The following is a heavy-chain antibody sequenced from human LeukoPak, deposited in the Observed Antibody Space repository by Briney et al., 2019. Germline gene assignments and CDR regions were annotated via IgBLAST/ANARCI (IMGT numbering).Heavy chain of an antibody. CDR3: AKIYCSGGRCHHFDY. D-gene: IGHD2-15*01. CDR2: ISGSGNST. CDR1: GFTFRSYA. V-gene: IGHV3-23*01. J-gene: IGHJ4*02. Sequence: GGSLRLSCAASGFTFRSYAMSWVRQAPGKGLEWVSAISGSGNSTYYADSVKGRFAISRDNSKNTLFLRMNSLRAEDTALYYCAKIYCSGGRCHHFDYWGQGTLVTVSS.